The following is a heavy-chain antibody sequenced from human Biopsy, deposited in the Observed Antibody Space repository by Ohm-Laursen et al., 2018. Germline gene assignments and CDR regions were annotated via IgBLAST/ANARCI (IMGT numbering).Heavy chain of an antibody. Sequence: SVKVSCKASGYTFAGYYLHWVRQAPGHGLEWMGWINPNSGNANYAQSFQGRLTVTRDTSISTAYMELTSLTFDDTAIYYCARVPAYPSIDGYYGLDLWGQGTMVSVSS. D-gene: IGHD3-9*01. J-gene: IGHJ6*02. CDR3: ARVPAYPSIDGYYGLDL. CDR2: INPNSGNA. V-gene: IGHV1-2*02. CDR1: GYTFAGYY.